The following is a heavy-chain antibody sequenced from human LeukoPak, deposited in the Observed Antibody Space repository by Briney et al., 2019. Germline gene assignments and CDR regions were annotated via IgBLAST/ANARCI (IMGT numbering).Heavy chain of an antibody. V-gene: IGHV4-34*01. J-gene: IGHJ3*02. D-gene: IGHD6-19*01. CDR1: GGSFSGYY. Sequence: KPSQTLSLTCAVYGGSFSGYYWSWIRQPPGKGLEWIGEINHSGSTNYNPSLKSRVTISVDTSKNQFSLKLSSVTAADTAVYYCARGLSGWYGYAFDIWGQGTMVTVSS. CDR3: ARGLSGWYGYAFDI. CDR2: INHSGST.